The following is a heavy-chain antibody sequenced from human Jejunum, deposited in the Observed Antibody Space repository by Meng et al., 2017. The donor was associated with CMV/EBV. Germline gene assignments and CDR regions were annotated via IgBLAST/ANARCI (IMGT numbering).Heavy chain of an antibody. CDR3: VTGSDHDILTGYYNGFDY. J-gene: IGHJ4*02. V-gene: IGHV3-74*01. CDR2: MSADGGSR. Sequence: FSGSSVWMHWVRQGAGEGMVWVGRMSADGGSRSHASFVKGRFTISRDNAKNTLYLQMNSLGAEDTALYYCVTGSDHDILTGYYNGFDYWGQGTLVTVSS. CDR1: FSGSSVW. D-gene: IGHD3-9*01.